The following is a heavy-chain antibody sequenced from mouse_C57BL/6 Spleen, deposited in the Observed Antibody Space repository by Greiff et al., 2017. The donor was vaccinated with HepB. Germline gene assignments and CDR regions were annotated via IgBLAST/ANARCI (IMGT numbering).Heavy chain of an antibody. Sequence: QVQLQQSGAELVKPGASVTLSCKASGYTFTSYWMHWVKQRPGQGLEWIGMIHPNSGSTNYNEKFKSKATLTVDKSSSTAYMQLSSLTSEDSAVYYCARHYDYGFAYWGQGTLVTVSA. CDR2: IHPNSGST. CDR1: GYTFTSYW. D-gene: IGHD2-4*01. V-gene: IGHV1-64*01. CDR3: ARHYDYGFAY. J-gene: IGHJ3*01.